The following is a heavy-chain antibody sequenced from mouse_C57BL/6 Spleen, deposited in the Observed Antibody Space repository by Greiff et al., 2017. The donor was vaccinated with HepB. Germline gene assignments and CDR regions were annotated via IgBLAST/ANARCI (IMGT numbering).Heavy chain of an antibody. CDR2: IYPGSGST. CDR3: ARVDGNYVGGFAY. J-gene: IGHJ3*01. D-gene: IGHD2-1*01. CDR1: GYTFTSYW. Sequence: QVQLQQSGAELVKPGASVKMSCKASGYTFTSYWITWVKQRPGQGLEWIGDIYPGSGSTNYNEKFKSKATLTVDTSSSTAYMQLSSLTSEDSAVYYCARVDGNYVGGFAYWGQGTLVTVSA. V-gene: IGHV1-55*01.